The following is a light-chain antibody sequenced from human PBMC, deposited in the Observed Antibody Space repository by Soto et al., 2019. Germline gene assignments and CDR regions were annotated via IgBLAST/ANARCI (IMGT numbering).Light chain of an antibody. V-gene: IGKV3-15*01. Sequence: SFSPKKRVTLSCRASQSIKSNVAWYQQKPGQAPRLLIYGASTRASGLPARFSGSGSGTEFTLTYNSVQSAQYAVYTAQQYNKCWTLGHGTKVDIK. CDR2: GAS. CDR1: QSIKSN. CDR3: QQYNKCWT. J-gene: IGKJ1*01.